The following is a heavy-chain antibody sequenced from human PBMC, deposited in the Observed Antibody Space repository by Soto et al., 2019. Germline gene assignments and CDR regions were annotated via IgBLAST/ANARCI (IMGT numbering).Heavy chain of an antibody. CDR2: ISYDGRNK. J-gene: IGHJ4*02. Sequence: GGSLRLSCAASGFTFSSYAMHWVRQAPGKGLEWVAVISYDGRNKYYADSVKGRFTISRDNSKNTLYLQMNSLRAEDTAVYYCAKDYSSGEYYFDYWGQGSLVTVSS. CDR1: GFTFSSYA. V-gene: IGHV3-30*04. D-gene: IGHD6-19*01. CDR3: AKDYSSGEYYFDY.